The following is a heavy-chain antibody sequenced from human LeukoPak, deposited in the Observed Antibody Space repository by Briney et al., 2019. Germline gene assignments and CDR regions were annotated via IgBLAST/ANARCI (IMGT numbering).Heavy chain of an antibody. CDR3: ARDRGGYYYRWFDP. CDR2: IIPIFGTA. Sequence: SVKVSCKASGGTFSSYAISWVRQAPGQGLEWMGGIIPIFGTANYAQKFQGRVTITTDESTSTAYMELSSLRSEDTAVYYCARDRGGYYYRWFDPWGQGTLVTVSS. D-gene: IGHD3-22*01. V-gene: IGHV1-69*05. J-gene: IGHJ5*02. CDR1: GGTFSSYA.